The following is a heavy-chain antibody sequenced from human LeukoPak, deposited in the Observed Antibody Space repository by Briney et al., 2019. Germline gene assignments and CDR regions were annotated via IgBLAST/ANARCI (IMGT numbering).Heavy chain of an antibody. J-gene: IGHJ4*02. CDR1: GGSFSGYY. CDR2: INHSGST. Sequence: PSETLSLTCAVYGGSFSGYYWSWIRQPPGKGLEWIGEINHSGSTNYNPSLKSRVTISVDTSKNQFSLKLSSVTAADTAVYYCAARGVVVTAQTSGYYYFDYWGQGTLVTVSS. V-gene: IGHV4-34*01. CDR3: AARGVVVTAQTSGYYYFDY. D-gene: IGHD2-21*02.